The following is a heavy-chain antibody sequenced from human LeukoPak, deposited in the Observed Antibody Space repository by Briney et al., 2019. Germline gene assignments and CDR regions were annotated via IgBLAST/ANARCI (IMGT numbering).Heavy chain of an antibody. CDR3: AKGAYYDSSGYLFDY. D-gene: IGHD3-22*01. CDR1: GFTFSSYA. J-gene: IGHJ4*02. Sequence: GGSLRLSCAASGFTFSSYAMSWVRQAPGKGLEWVSTISGSDGSTYYADSVKGRFTISRGNSKNTLYLQMNSLRAEDTAVYYCAKGAYYDSSGYLFDYWGQGTLVTVSS. V-gene: IGHV3-23*01. CDR2: ISGSDGST.